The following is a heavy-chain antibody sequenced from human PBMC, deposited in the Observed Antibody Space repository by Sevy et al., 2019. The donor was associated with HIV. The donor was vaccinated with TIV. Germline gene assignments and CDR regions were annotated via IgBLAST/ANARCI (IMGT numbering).Heavy chain of an antibody. V-gene: IGHV3-33*01. CDR2: IWYDGSNK. Sequence: GGSLRLSCAASGFTFSSYGMHWVRQAPGKGLEWVAVIWYDGSNKYYADSVKGRFTISRDNSKITLYLQMNSLRAEDTAVYYCARDGVRGDYYYGMDVWGQGTTVTVSS. J-gene: IGHJ6*02. CDR1: GFTFSSYG. D-gene: IGHD3-10*01. CDR3: ARDGVRGDYYYGMDV.